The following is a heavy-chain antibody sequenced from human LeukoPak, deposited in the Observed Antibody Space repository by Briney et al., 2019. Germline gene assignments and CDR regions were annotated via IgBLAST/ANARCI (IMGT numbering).Heavy chain of an antibody. CDR2: ISAYNGNT. CDR3: ARDVPPEYSGSYRLPRFDY. V-gene: IGHV1-18*01. Sequence: ASVKVSCKASGYTFTSYGISWVRQAPGQGLEWMGWISAYNGNTNYAQKLQGRVTMTTDTSTSTAYMELRSLRSDDTAVYYCARDVPPEYSGSYRLPRFDYWGQGTLVTVSS. CDR1: GYTFTSYG. J-gene: IGHJ4*02. D-gene: IGHD1-26*01.